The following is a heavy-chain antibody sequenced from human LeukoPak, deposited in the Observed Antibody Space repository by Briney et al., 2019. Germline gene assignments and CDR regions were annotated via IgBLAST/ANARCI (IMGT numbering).Heavy chain of an antibody. CDR3: ASAYSSSARFDY. CDR1: GGFVSNPGW. CDR2: VSYGGDT. Sequence: SGTLSLTCAVSGGFVSNPGWWSWVRQPPGRGLEWIGEVSYGGDTNYNPSLKSRVTISIDKSKNQISLKLSSVTAADTAVYYCASAYSSSARFDYWGQGTLVTVSS. J-gene: IGHJ4*02. D-gene: IGHD6-13*01. V-gene: IGHV4-4*02.